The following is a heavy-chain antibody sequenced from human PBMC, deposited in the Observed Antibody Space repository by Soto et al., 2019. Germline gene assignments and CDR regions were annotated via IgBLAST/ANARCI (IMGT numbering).Heavy chain of an antibody. Sequence: QVQMVQSGPEVKKPGASVKVSCEASGDIFSTYGISWVRQAPGQGLEWMGWISGYNRNTRYAQKFQGRVTMTIDTPTRTAYVELRSLRFDDTAVYFCARDRVAATGSSPIIDSYKGMDVWGQGTTVTVSS. V-gene: IGHV1-18*01. J-gene: IGHJ6*02. CDR2: ISGYNRNT. CDR3: ARDRVAATGSSPIIDSYKGMDV. CDR1: GDIFSTYG. D-gene: IGHD1-26*01.